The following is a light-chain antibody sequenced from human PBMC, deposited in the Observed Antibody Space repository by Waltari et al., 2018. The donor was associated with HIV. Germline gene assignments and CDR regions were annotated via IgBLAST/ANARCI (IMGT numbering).Light chain of an antibody. V-gene: IGLV2-11*01. CDR1: SSDVGGYHY. CDR2: DVS. CDR3: CSYAGSYTWV. Sequence: QSALTQPRSVSGSPGQSVTISCTGTSSDVGGYHYFSWYQQHPGKAPKLMISDVSKRPSGVPDRFSGSKSGNTASLTISGLQAEDEADYYCCSYAGSYTWVFGGGTKLTVL. J-gene: IGLJ3*02.